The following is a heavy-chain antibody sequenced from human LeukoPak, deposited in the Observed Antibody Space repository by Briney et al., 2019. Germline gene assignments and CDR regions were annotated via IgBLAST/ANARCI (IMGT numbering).Heavy chain of an antibody. CDR1: GGSISSDY. D-gene: IGHD2-8*01. CDR3: ARDVSMLVDY. CDR2: MYYSGST. J-gene: IGHJ4*02. V-gene: IGHV4-59*01. Sequence: SETLSLTCTVSGGSISSDYWSWIRQPPGKGLEWIGYMYYSGSTQYNPSLKSRVTISVDTSKNRSSLKLSSVSAADTAVYYCARDVSMLVDYWGQGTMVTVSS.